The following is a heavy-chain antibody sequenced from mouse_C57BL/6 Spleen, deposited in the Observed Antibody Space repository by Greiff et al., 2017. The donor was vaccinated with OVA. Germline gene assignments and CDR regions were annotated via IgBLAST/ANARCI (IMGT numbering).Heavy chain of an antibody. J-gene: IGHJ3*01. CDR3: AREAGAWFAY. V-gene: IGHV1-54*01. Sequence: QVQLQQSGAELVRPGTSVKVSCKASGYAFTNYLIEWVKQRPGQGLEWIGVINPGSGGTNYNEKFKSKATLTVDKPSSTAYMQLSSLTSEDSAVYYCAREAGAWFAYWGQGTLVTVSA. CDR1: GYAFTNYL. CDR2: INPGSGGT. D-gene: IGHD3-2*02.